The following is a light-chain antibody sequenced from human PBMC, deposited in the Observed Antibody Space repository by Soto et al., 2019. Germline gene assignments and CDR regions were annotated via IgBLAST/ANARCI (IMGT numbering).Light chain of an antibody. CDR3: QQYKSPPWT. V-gene: IGKV1-5*03. CDR2: KAS. Sequence: DIQMTQSPPTLSASVGDRVTISCRASESITNWLAWYQHKPGKAPKPLIYKASSLESGVPSRFSGSGSGTEFTLTISSLQPDDFATYYCQQYKSPPWTFGQGTKV. J-gene: IGKJ1*01. CDR1: ESITNW.